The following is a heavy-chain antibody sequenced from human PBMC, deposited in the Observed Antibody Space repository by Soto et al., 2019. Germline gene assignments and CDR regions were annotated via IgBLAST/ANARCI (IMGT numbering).Heavy chain of an antibody. J-gene: IGHJ2*01. CDR1: GYTFTNYW. V-gene: IGHV5-10-1*01. Sequence: EVQLVQSGAEVKKPGESLRISCKGSGYTFTNYWINWVRQMPGKGLEWMGRIDPSDSYTNYSPSLQGHVTISVDKAINTAYLQWSSMKASDTAMYYCARPRGGNVWYLDLWGRGTLVTVSS. CDR2: IDPSDSYT. D-gene: IGHD2-8*01. CDR3: ARPRGGNVWYLDL.